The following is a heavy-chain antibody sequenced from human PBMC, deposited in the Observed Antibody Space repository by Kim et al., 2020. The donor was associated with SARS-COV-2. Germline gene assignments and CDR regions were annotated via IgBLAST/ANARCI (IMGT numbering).Heavy chain of an antibody. Sequence: TEYAASVKGRFTTSRDDSKNSLYLQMNSLKTEDTAVYYCARRIVGGPFDIWGQGTMVTVSS. V-gene: IGHV3-72*01. D-gene: IGHD1-26*01. CDR3: ARRIVGGPFDI. J-gene: IGHJ3*02. CDR2: T.